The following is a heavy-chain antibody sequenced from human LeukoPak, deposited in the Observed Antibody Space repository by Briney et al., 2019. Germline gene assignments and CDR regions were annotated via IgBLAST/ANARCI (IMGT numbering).Heavy chain of an antibody. Sequence: GGSLRLSCAASGFTFSSYAMHWVRQAPGKGLEWVAVISYDGSNKYYADSVKGRFTISRDNSKNTLYLQMNSLRAEDTAVYYCAREEGYSYGYPIDYWGQGTLVTVSS. CDR1: GFTFSSYA. J-gene: IGHJ4*02. V-gene: IGHV3-30-3*01. CDR2: ISYDGSNK. CDR3: AREEGYSYGYPIDY. D-gene: IGHD5-18*01.